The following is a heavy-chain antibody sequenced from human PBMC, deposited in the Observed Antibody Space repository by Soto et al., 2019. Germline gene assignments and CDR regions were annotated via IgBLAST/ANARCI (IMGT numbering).Heavy chain of an antibody. CDR2: MNPNSGNT. V-gene: IGHV1-8*01. Sequence: GASVKVSCKASGYTFTIYDINGVVQAAGQGLDWMGWMNPNSGNTGYAQKFQGRVTMTRNTSISTAYMELSSLRSEDTAVYYCASLGRNLRGQGMDVWGQGTTVTVSS. D-gene: IGHD3-16*01. J-gene: IGHJ6*02. CDR3: ASLGRNLRGQGMDV. CDR1: GYTFTIYD.